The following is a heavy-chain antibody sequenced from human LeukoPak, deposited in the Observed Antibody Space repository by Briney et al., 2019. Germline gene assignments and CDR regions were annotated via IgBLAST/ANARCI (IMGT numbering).Heavy chain of an antibody. J-gene: IGHJ4*02. Sequence: GGSLRLSCAASGFTFSSYSMNWVRQAPGKGLEWVSSISSSSYIYYADSVKGRFTISRDNAKNSLYLQMNSLRAEDTAVYYCARGSAFDWLALIDYWGQGTLVTVSS. CDR3: ARGSAFDWLALIDY. CDR1: GFTFSSYS. CDR2: ISSSSYI. V-gene: IGHV3-21*01. D-gene: IGHD3-9*01.